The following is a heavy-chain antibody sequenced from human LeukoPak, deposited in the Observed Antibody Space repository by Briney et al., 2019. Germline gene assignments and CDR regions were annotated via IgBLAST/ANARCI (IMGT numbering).Heavy chain of an antibody. CDR1: GGSISSYY. Sequence: PSETLSLTCTVSGGSISSYYWSWIRQPPGKGLEWIGYIYYSGSTNYNPSLKSRVTISVDTSKNQFSLKLSSVTAADTAVYYCASSHYGVRAWDYWGQGTLVTVSS. CDR2: IYYSGST. J-gene: IGHJ4*02. CDR3: ASSHYGVRAWDY. V-gene: IGHV4-59*01. D-gene: IGHD3-10*01.